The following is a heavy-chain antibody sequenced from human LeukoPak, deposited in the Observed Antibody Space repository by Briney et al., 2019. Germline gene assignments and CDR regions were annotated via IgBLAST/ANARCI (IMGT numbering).Heavy chain of an antibody. J-gene: IGHJ4*02. V-gene: IGHV3-66*02. CDR2: IYSGGST. D-gene: IGHD4-17*01. CDR3: ARVGHDYGDSFDY. Sequence: QPGGSLRLSCAASGFTVSSNYMSWVRQAPGKGLEWVSVIYSGGSTYYADSVKGRFTISRDNSKNTLYLQMNSLRAEDTAVYYCARVGHDYGDSFDYWGQGTLVTVSS. CDR1: GFTVSSNY.